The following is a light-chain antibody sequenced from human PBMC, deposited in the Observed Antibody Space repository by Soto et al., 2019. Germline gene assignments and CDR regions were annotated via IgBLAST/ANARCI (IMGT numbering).Light chain of an antibody. V-gene: IGKV1-9*01. J-gene: IGKJ3*01. Sequence: DIQLTQSPSFLSASVGDRVTITCRASQGISSYLAWYQQKPGKAPKLLIYAASTLQRWVPSRFSGSGSGTEFTLTISSLQPEDFATYYCQQRNSYPPFFGPGTKVDIK. CDR1: QGISSY. CDR2: AAS. CDR3: QQRNSYPPF.